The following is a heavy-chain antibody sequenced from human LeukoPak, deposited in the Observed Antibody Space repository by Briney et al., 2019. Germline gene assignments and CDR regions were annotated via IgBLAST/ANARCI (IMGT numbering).Heavy chain of an antibody. Sequence: GGSLRLSCAASGFTFSSYEMNWVRQTPGKGLEWVSYISSSGSTIYYADSVKGRFTISRDNAKNSLYLQMNSLRAEDTAVYYCARTVRGAQHYMDVWGKGTTVTVSS. CDR3: ARTVRGAQHYMDV. CDR2: ISSSGSTI. D-gene: IGHD3-10*01. J-gene: IGHJ6*03. V-gene: IGHV3-48*03. CDR1: GFTFSSYE.